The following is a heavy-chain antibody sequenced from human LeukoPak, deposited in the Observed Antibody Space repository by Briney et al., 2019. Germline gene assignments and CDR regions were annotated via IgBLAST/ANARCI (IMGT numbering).Heavy chain of an antibody. D-gene: IGHD1-26*01. Sequence: SVKVSCKASGGTFSSYAISWVRQAPGQGLEWMGRIIPTFGIANYAQKFQGRVTITADKSTSTAYMELSSLRSEDTAVYYCARSMGSYFNFDYWGQGTLVTVSS. CDR3: ARSMGSYFNFDY. CDR1: GGTFSSYA. J-gene: IGHJ4*02. CDR2: IIPTFGIA. V-gene: IGHV1-69*04.